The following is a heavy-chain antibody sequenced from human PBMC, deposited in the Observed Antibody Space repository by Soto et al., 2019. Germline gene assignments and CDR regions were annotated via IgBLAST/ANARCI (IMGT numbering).Heavy chain of an antibody. CDR1: GFTFSRYW. V-gene: IGHV3-74*01. Sequence: EVQLVESGGGLVQPGESLRLSCVASGFTFSRYWMNWVRQAPGTGLVWVSRISSDGSNTTYADSVKGRFTISRDHAKNTLYLQMNSLRVEDTAVYHCAREDSFDPFHHWGQGTLVTVSS. CDR3: AREDSFDPFHH. J-gene: IGHJ1*01. D-gene: IGHD2-21*01. CDR2: ISSDGSNT.